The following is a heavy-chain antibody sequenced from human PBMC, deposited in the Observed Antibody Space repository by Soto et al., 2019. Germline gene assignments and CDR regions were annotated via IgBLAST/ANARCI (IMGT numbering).Heavy chain of an antibody. D-gene: IGHD2-15*01. CDR1: GYTFTSYY. V-gene: IGHV1-46*01. CDR2: INPTSST. CDR3: ARVYCSGGSCYGIDY. J-gene: IGHJ4*02. Sequence: QVQLVQSGAEVKKPGASVKVSCKASGYTFTSYYMHWVRQAPGQGLEWMGIINPTSSTSYAQKFQSRVTMTRDTSTSTVYMELISLRSEDTAVYYCARVYCSGGSCYGIDYWGQGTLVTVSS.